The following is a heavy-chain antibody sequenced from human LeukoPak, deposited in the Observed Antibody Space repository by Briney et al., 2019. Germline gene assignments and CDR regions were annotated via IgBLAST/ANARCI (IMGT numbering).Heavy chain of an antibody. CDR2: LNSDGTRI. D-gene: IGHD2-21*01. CDR1: GFPFSSYW. Sequence: GGSLRLSCTASGFPFSSYWMHWVRQVPGKGLVWVSCLNSDGTRINYADSVKGRFTISRDNAKNTLYLQMNSLRVEDTAVYYCIRDGLLWYGGATWGQGTMVTVSS. J-gene: IGHJ3*01. V-gene: IGHV3-74*01. CDR3: IRDGLLWYGGAT.